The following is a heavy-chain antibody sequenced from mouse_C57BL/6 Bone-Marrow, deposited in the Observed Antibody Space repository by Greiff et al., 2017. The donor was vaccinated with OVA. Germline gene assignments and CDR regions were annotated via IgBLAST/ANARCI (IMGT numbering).Heavy chain of an antibody. J-gene: IGHJ1*03. V-gene: IGHV1-53*01. CDR2: INPSNGGT. D-gene: IGHD1-1*01. Sequence: QVQLQQPGTELVKPGASVKLSCKASGYTFTSYWMHWVKQRPGQGLEWIGNINPSNGGTNYNEKFKSKDTLTVDKSSSTAYMQLSSLTSEDSAVYYCARYPYTTVVATRYFDVWGTGTTVTVSS. CDR3: ARYPYTTVVATRYFDV. CDR1: GYTFTSYW.